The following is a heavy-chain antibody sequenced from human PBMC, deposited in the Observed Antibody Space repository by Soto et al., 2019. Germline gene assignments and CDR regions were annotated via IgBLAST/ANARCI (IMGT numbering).Heavy chain of an antibody. CDR2: ISISSSTR. CDR1: GFTFSSYW. Sequence: SLRLSCVASGFTFSSYWMSWVRQAPGKGLEWVSYISISSSTRYYADSVRGRFTISRDNAKNSLYLQMNSLRDEDTAVYYCARGGGFFDYWGQGTLVTVSS. CDR3: ARGGGFFDY. J-gene: IGHJ4*02. V-gene: IGHV3-48*02. D-gene: IGHD3-10*01.